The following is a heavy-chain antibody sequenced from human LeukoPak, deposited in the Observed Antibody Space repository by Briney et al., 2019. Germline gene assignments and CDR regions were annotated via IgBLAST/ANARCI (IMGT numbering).Heavy chain of an antibody. CDR2: ISAYNGNT. J-gene: IGHJ5*02. Sequence: ASVKVSCKASGYTFTSYGISWVRQAPGQGLEWMGWISAYNGNTNYAQKLQGSVIMTTDTSTSTAYMELRSLRSDDTAVYYCASLLCSGGSCHTYNWFDPWGQGTLVTVSS. V-gene: IGHV1-18*01. CDR1: GYTFTSYG. CDR3: ASLLCSGGSCHTYNWFDP. D-gene: IGHD2-15*01.